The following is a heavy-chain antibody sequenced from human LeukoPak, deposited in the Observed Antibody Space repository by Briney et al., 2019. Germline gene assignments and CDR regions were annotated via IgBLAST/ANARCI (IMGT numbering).Heavy chain of an antibody. Sequence: GGSLRLSCAASGFTFSNYWMHWVRQAPGKGLVWVSRLNADGNSITYADSVRGRFTISRDNSKNTLYLQMNSLRAEDTAVFFCAKEHSYGSFDYWGQGTLVTVSS. V-gene: IGHV3-74*01. CDR1: GFTFSNYW. J-gene: IGHJ4*02. CDR3: AKEHSYGSFDY. D-gene: IGHD5-18*01. CDR2: LNADGNSI.